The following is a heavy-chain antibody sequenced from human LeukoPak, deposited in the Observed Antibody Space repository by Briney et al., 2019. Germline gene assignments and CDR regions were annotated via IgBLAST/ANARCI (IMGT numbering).Heavy chain of an antibody. CDR2: ISYDGSDK. CDR3: ATRKCLGCQLFYLDY. Sequence: GGSLRLSCAASGFTFSSYAMHWVRQAPGKGLEWVAVISYDGSDKYYADSVKGRFTISRDNSKNTLYLQMNSLRADDSALYYCATRKCLGCQLFYLDYWGQGSLVTVSS. J-gene: IGHJ4*02. D-gene: IGHD3-16*01. CDR1: GFTFSSYA. V-gene: IGHV3-30*04.